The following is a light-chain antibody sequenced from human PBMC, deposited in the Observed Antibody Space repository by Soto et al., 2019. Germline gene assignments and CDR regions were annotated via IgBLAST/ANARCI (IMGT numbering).Light chain of an antibody. J-gene: IGLJ2*01. CDR3: SSYAGSNNFVV. CDR1: SSDVGGYNY. V-gene: IGLV2-8*01. Sequence: QSVLTQPTSASGSPGQSVTISCTGTSSDVGGYNYVSWYQQHSGKAPNLMIYEVSKRPSGVPDRFSGSKSGNTASLTVSGLQAEDEADYYCSSYAGSNNFVVFGGGTKLTVL. CDR2: EVS.